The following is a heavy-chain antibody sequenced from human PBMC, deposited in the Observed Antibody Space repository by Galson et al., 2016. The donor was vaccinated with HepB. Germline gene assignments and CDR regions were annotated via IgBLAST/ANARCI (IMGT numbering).Heavy chain of an antibody. CDR1: GGSISSAGYY. Sequence: TLSLTCTVSGGSISSAGYYWTWIRHHPGKGLEWIGYIYDSAYTYSNPSLQSRITISLHTSKNQLSLNLGYVTAEATAFYYCAGGGAAWELQYLWGQGTLVTVSS. D-gene: IGHD1-26*01. V-gene: IGHV4-31*03. CDR2: IYDSAYT. J-gene: IGHJ4*02. CDR3: AGGGAAWELQYL.